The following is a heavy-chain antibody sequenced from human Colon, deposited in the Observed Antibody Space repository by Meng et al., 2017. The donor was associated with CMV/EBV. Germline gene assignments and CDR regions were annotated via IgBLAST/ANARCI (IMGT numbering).Heavy chain of an antibody. CDR3: TRETGWGGRIAMGMDV. J-gene: IGHJ6*02. D-gene: IGHD6-13*01. V-gene: IGHV3-49*04. Sequence: GESLKISCSASGFIFCDYSMSWVRQAPGKGLEWVGFIRSQAYGGTTEDAASVKGRITISRDDSKSIAYLQMNSLKTDDTAVYYCTRETGWGGRIAMGMDVWGQGTTVTVSS. CDR1: GFIFCDYS. CDR2: IRSQAYGGTT.